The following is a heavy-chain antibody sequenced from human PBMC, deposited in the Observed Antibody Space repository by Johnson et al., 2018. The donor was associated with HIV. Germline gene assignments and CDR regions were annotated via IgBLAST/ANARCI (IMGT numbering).Heavy chain of an antibody. D-gene: IGHD6-6*01. V-gene: IGHV3-7*05. CDR2: IKEDGTEK. J-gene: IGHJ3*02. Sequence: VQLVESGGGVVQPGGSLRLSCAASGFTFSSYWMSWVRQAPGKGLEWVANIKEDGTEKYYVDSVKGRFTISRDNAKNSLYLQMNSLRAEDTAVYYCARAVGSSSGALDIWGQGTLVTVSS. CDR1: GFTFSSYW. CDR3: ARAVGSSSGALDI.